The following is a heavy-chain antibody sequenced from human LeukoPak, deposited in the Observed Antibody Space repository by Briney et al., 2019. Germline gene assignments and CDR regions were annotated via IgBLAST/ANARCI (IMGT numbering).Heavy chain of an antibody. J-gene: IGHJ4*02. V-gene: IGHV3-21*01. CDR1: GFTFSGYS. D-gene: IGHD3-22*01. Sequence: GGSLRLSCAASGFTFSGYSMNWVRQAPGKGLEWVSSISSSSSYIYYADSVKGRFTISRDNAKNSLYLQMNSLRAEDTAVYYCARDPHARDSSGYYGWGQGTLVTVSS. CDR2: ISSSSSYI. CDR3: ARDPHARDSSGYYG.